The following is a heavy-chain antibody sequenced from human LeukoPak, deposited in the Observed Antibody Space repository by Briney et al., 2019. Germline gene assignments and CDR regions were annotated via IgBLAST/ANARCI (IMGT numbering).Heavy chain of an antibody. Sequence: GGSLRLSCVASGFIFSNYGMSWVRQAPGKGLEWVARVSGAGDLTNYADSVTGRFTISRDNSKNTVYLQMNSLRADDTAVYYCAKAEILTGYYPPYYFDSWGPGTLVTVSS. V-gene: IGHV3-23*01. J-gene: IGHJ4*02. CDR2: VSGAGDLT. CDR1: GFIFSNYG. CDR3: AKAEILTGYYPPYYFDS. D-gene: IGHD3-9*01.